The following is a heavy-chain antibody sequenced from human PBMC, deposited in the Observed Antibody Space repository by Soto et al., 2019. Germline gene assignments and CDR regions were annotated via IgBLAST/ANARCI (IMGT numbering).Heavy chain of an antibody. CDR3: ARWWSGSRKGFDP. J-gene: IGHJ5*02. CDR2: IYYSGST. D-gene: IGHD3-3*01. CDR1: GGSISSGDYY. V-gene: IGHV4-31*03. Sequence: QVQLQESGPGLVKPSQTLSLTCTVSGGSISSGDYYWSWIRQHPGKGLEWIGYIYYSGSTYYNPSLKSRVTISVDTSKNQFSLRLNSVTAADTAVYYCARWWSGSRKGFDPWGQGALVTVSS.